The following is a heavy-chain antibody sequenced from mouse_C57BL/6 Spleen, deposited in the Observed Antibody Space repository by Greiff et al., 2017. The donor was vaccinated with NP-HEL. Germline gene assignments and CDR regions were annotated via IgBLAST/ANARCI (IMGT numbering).Heavy chain of an antibody. D-gene: IGHD2-5*01. CDR1: GFTFSSYA. CDR3: ARDRSNYCFDY. V-gene: IGHV5-4*01. CDR2: ISDGGSYT. J-gene: IGHJ2*01. Sequence: DVKLVESGGGLVKPGGSLKLSCAASGFTFSSYAMSWVRQTPEKRLEWVATISDGGSYTYYPDNVKGRFTISRDNAKNNLYLQMSHLKSEDTAMYYCARDRSNYCFDYWGQGTTLTVSS.